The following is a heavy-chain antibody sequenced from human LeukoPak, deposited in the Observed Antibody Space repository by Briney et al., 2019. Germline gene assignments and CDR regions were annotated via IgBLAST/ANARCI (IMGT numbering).Heavy chain of an antibody. CDR2: ISGSGGST. CDR3: AKASGSYGAYYFDY. D-gene: IGHD1-26*01. Sequence: GGSLRLSCAASGFNFDDYAMSWVRQAPGKGLEWVSAISGSGGSTYYADSVKGRFTISRDNSKNTLYLQMNSLRAEDTAVYYCAKASGSYGAYYFDYWGQGTLVTVSS. CDR1: GFNFDDYA. V-gene: IGHV3-23*01. J-gene: IGHJ4*02.